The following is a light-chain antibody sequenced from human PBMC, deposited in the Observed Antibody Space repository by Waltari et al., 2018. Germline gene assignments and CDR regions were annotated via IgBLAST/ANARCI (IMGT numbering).Light chain of an antibody. J-gene: IGLJ1*01. CDR1: SSHLGAGYD. CDR2: GNI. V-gene: IGLV1-40*01. Sequence: QSVLTQPPSVSGAPGQRVIIPCTGSSSHLGAGYDVPWYQQLPGMVPKILIHGNINRASGVPDRFSGSKSGTSASLAISGLQGDDEADYYCQSYDASLGEYVFGTGTKVTVL. CDR3: QSYDASLGEYV.